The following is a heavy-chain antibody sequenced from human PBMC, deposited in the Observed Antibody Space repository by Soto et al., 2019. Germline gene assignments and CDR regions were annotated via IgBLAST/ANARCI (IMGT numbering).Heavy chain of an antibody. Sequence: ASVKVSCKASGYTFTSYGISWVLQAPGQGLEWMGWISAYNGNTNYAQKLQGRVTMTTDTSTSTAYMELRSLRSDDTAVYYCARAVDIVVVGQYNWFDPWGQGTLVTVSS. CDR2: ISAYNGNT. J-gene: IGHJ5*02. CDR1: GYTFTSYG. V-gene: IGHV1-18*01. CDR3: ARAVDIVVVGQYNWFDP. D-gene: IGHD2-15*01.